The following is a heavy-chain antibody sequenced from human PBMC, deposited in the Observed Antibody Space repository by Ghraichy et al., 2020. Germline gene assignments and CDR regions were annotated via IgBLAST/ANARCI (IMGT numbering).Heavy chain of an antibody. CDR1: GYTFTAYT. V-gene: IGHV1-3*04. CDR2: INTDNGNT. D-gene: IGHD7-27*01. J-gene: IGHJ3*02. Sequence: ASVKVSCKASGYTFTAYTIHWVRQAPGQRLEWMGWINTDNGNTKFSEKFQGRITITRDASASTAYIELSSLRSEDTAVYFCARPQRGMWGYDAFDIWGQGTMVTVSS. CDR3: ARPQRGMWGYDAFDI.